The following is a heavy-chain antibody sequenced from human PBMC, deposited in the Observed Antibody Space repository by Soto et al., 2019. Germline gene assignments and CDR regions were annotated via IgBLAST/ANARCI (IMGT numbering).Heavy chain of an antibody. CDR1: GFTFSSYA. CDR3: AKRGRGAVAFDY. J-gene: IGHJ4*02. V-gene: IGHV3-23*04. CDR2: ISGSGGST. Sequence: QLVESGGGLVQPGRSLRLSCAASGFTFSSYAMSWVRQAPGKGLDWVSNISGSGGSTYYADSVKGRFTISRDNSKNTLHLQMNSLRVEDTAVYYCAKRGRGAVAFDYWGQGTLVTVSS. D-gene: IGHD6-19*01.